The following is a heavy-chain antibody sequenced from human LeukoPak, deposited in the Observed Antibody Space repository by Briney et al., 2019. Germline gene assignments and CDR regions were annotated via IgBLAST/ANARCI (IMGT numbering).Heavy chain of an antibody. V-gene: IGHV3-30*04. CDR1: GFTFSSYA. CDR2: ISYDGSNK. CDR3: ARLDFWSGYSYYFDY. D-gene: IGHD3-3*01. Sequence: PGGSLRLSCAASGFTFSSYAMHWVRQAPGKGLEWVAVISYDGSNKYYADSVKGRFTISRDNAKNSLYLQMNSLRAEDTAVYYCARLDFWSGYSYYFDYWGQGTLVTVSS. J-gene: IGHJ4*02.